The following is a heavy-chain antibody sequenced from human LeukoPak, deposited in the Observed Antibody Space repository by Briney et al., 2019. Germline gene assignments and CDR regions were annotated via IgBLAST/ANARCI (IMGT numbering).Heavy chain of an antibody. CDR1: GGTFSSYA. CDR3: ARGWVGCSGGSCYSNGFDP. Sequence: ASVKVSCKASGGTFSSYAISWVRQATGQGLEWMGWVNPNSGNTGYAQKFQGRVTMTRNTSISTAYMELSSLRSEDTAVYYCARGWVGCSGGSCYSNGFDPWGQGTLVTVSS. D-gene: IGHD2-15*01. CDR2: VNPNSGNT. J-gene: IGHJ5*02. V-gene: IGHV1-8*02.